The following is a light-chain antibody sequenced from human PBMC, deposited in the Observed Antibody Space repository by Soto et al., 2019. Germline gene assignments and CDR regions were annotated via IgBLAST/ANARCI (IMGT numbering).Light chain of an antibody. CDR1: SSDIGGSDF. CDR3: SSYTGTSPLNCV. J-gene: IGLJ3*02. CDR2: EVS. Sequence: QSALTQPASVSGSPGQSITISCTGTSSDIGGSDFVSWYQQHPGKAPKLMIYEVSHRPSGISNRFSGSKSGDTASLTISGLQAEDEADYYCSSYTGTSPLNCVFGGGTQLTVL. V-gene: IGLV2-14*01.